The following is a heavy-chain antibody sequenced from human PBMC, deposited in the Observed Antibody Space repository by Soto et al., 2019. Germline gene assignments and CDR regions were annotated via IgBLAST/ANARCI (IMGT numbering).Heavy chain of an antibody. CDR3: ARVHSLDIVVVVAATQVPYYFDY. D-gene: IGHD2-15*01. Sequence: ASVKVSCKASGYTFTSYGISWVRQAPGQGLEWMGWISAYNGNTNYAQKLQGRVTMTTDTSTSTAYMELRSLRSDDTAVYYCARVHSLDIVVVVAATQVPYYFDYWGQGTLVTVSS. V-gene: IGHV1-18*01. J-gene: IGHJ4*02. CDR1: GYTFTSYG. CDR2: ISAYNGNT.